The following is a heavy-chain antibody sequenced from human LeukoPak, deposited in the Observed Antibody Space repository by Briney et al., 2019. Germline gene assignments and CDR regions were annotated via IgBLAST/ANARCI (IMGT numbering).Heavy chain of an antibody. Sequence: GGSLRLSCVASGFSFNNYAMNWVRQAPGKGLEWVSTFSRSGPDTYYADSVKGRFTIFRDNSKNTLYLQMNSLRAEDTAVYYCAKGSLGSWYYFDYWGQGTLVTVSS. CDR2: FSRSGPDT. V-gene: IGHV3-23*01. D-gene: IGHD6-13*01. J-gene: IGHJ4*02. CDR1: GFSFNNYA. CDR3: AKGSLGSWYYFDY.